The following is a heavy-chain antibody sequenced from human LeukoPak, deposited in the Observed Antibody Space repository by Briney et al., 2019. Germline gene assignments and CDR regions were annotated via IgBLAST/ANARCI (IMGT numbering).Heavy chain of an antibody. V-gene: IGHV3-30*02. CDR3: AKDYRTTVTTFWFDP. J-gene: IGHJ5*02. D-gene: IGHD4-11*01. CDR1: GFTFSSYG. CDR2: IRYDGSNK. Sequence: GGSLRLSCAASGFTFSSYGMHWVRQAPGKGLEWVAFIRYDGSNKYYADSVKGRFTISRDNSKNTLYLQMNSLRAEDTAVYYCAKDYRTTVTTFWFDPWGQRTLVTVSS.